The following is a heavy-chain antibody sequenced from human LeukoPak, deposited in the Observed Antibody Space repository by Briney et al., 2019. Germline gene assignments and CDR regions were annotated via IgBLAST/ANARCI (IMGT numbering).Heavy chain of an antibody. J-gene: IGHJ4*02. V-gene: IGHV4-31*03. Sequence: SETLSLTCTVSGGSISSGGYYWSWIRQHPGKGLEWIGYIYYSGSTYYNPSLKSRVTISVDTSKNQFSLKLSSVTAADTAVYYCARDYSGYGRFDYWGQGTLVTVSS. CDR3: ARDYSGYGRFDY. CDR2: IYYSGST. CDR1: GGSISSGGYY. D-gene: IGHD5-12*01.